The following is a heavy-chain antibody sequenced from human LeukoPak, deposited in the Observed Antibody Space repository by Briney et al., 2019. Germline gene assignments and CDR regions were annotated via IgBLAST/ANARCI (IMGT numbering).Heavy chain of an antibody. Sequence: GRSLRLSCAASGFTFSSYGMHWVRQAPGKGLEWVAVISYDGSNKYYADSVKGRFTISRDNSKNTLYLQMNSLRAEDTAVYYCAKGYYDILTGYRPYYYYGMDVWGQGPTVTVSS. CDR1: GFTFSSYG. D-gene: IGHD3-9*01. CDR2: ISYDGSNK. J-gene: IGHJ6*02. CDR3: AKGYYDILTGYRPYYYYGMDV. V-gene: IGHV3-30*18.